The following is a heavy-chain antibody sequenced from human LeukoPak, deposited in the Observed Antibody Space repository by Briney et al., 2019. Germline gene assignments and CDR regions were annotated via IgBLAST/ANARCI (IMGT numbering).Heavy chain of an antibody. CDR3: AKYFYYDSSGLRYYFDY. J-gene: IGHJ4*02. Sequence: GGSLRLSCAASGFTVSSNYMSWVRQAPGKGLEWVSVIYSGGSTYYADSVKGRFTISRDNFKNTMYLQMSSMRAEDTAVYYCAKYFYYDSSGLRYYFDYWGQGTLVTVSS. V-gene: IGHV3-53*01. D-gene: IGHD3-22*01. CDR1: GFTVSSNY. CDR2: IYSGGST.